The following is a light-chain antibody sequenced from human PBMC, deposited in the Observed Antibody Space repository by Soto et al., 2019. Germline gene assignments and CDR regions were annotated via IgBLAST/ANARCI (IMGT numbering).Light chain of an antibody. J-gene: IGKJ1*01. CDR3: QQYNTYPWT. CDR1: QSISSW. V-gene: IGKV1-5*03. Sequence: DIQMTQSPSTLSASVGDRVTITCRASQSISSWLAWYQQKPGKAPKLLIYKASSLESGVPSRFSGSASRFSGSASGTEFTLTISSLQPDDFATYYCQQYNTYPWTFGQGTKVEIK. CDR2: KAS.